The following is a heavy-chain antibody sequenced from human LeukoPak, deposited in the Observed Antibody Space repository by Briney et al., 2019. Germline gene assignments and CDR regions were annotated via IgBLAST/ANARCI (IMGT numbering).Heavy chain of an antibody. J-gene: IGHJ6*03. CDR2: IQNDASFD. D-gene: IGHD3-9*01. Sequence: GGSLRLSCSASGFLFSSFGMHWVRQAPGKGLEWVALIQNDASFDDYAESVRGRFTISRDNFRNTLYLRMSGLRPEDTAIYYCAKGYFNYYYYMDVWGKGTTVTVSS. V-gene: IGHV3-30*02. CDR1: GFLFSSFG. CDR3: AKGYFNYYYYMDV.